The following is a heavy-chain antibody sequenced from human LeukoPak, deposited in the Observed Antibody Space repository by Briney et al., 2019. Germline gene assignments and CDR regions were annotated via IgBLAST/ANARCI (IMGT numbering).Heavy chain of an antibody. CDR2: ISYSGST. CDR1: GDSMSSYY. J-gene: IGHJ5*02. CDR3: AREVPTGERWFDP. Sequence: SETLSLTCTVSGDSMSSYYWSWIRQPPGKGLEWIAYISYSGSTKYNPSLQNRVTISIDTSKDQFSLKLSTVTAADTAVYYCAREVPTGERWFDPWGQGTLVTVSS. D-gene: IGHD3-10*01. V-gene: IGHV4-59*08.